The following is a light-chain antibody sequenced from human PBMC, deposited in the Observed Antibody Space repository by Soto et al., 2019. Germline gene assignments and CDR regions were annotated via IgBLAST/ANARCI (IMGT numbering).Light chain of an antibody. CDR1: SSDVGNYNL. CDR2: EVT. CDR3: CSYTGSSTYF. Sequence: QSVLTKPASVYVSPGQSITISCTGASSDVGNYNLVSWYQHHPGKAPKLMIYEVTKRPSGVSNRFSGSKSGNTASLTISGLQAEDEADYYCCSYTGSSTYFFGTGTKVTVL. J-gene: IGLJ1*01. V-gene: IGLV2-23*02.